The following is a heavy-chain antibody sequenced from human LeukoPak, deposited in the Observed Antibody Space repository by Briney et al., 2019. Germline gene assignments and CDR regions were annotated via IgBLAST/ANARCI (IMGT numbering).Heavy chain of an antibody. J-gene: IGHJ3*02. CDR2: ISGSGGST. CDR1: GFIFSNYA. D-gene: IGHD2-8*01. Sequence: GGSLRLSCAASGFIFSNYAMSWVRQAPGKGLEWVSVISGSGGSTYYADSVKGRFTISRDNSKNTLYLQMNSLRTEDTALYYCAKDRRHCTNGVCYTDAFDIWGQGTMVTVSS. CDR3: AKDRRHCTNGVCYTDAFDI. V-gene: IGHV3-23*01.